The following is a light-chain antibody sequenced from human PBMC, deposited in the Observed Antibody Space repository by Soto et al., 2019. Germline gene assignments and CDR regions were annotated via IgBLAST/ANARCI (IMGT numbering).Light chain of an antibody. CDR1: QSVGNF. V-gene: IGKV1-39*01. CDR3: QQSFTTWT. J-gene: IGKJ1*01. Sequence: DIQMTQAPASLSGFVGDRVTITFRASQSVGNFLNWYQQKPGLPPKYLIYAASNLQSGVPSRFSGSGSGTDFTLTISNLQPEDFATYYCQQSFTTWTFGQGTKVDIK. CDR2: AAS.